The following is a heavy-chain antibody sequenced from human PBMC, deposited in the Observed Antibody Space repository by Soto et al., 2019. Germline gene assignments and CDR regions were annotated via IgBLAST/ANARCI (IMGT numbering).Heavy chain of an antibody. V-gene: IGHV4-4*07. D-gene: IGHD2-2*01. Sequence: QVQLQESGPGLVKPSETLSLTCTVSGGSISSYYWSWIRQPAGKGLEWIGRIYTSGSTKYNPSLKSRVTMPVDTSKSQFSLNLSSVTAADTAVYYCARACSSTNCYDVFDYWGQGTLVTVSS. CDR3: ARACSSTNCYDVFDY. CDR2: IYTSGST. J-gene: IGHJ4*02. CDR1: GGSISSYY.